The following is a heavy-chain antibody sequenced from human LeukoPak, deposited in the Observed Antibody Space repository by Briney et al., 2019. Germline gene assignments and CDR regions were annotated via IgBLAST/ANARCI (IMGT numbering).Heavy chain of an antibody. CDR2: INSDGSGT. V-gene: IGHV3-74*01. Sequence: PGGSLRLSCAASGXTFSSYWMHRVRQAPGKGLVWVSRINSDGSGTNYADSVKGRFTISRDNAKNTLYLQMNSLRAEDTAMYYCARAVYYSNYLGYWGQGTLVTVSS. J-gene: IGHJ4*01. CDR3: ARAVYYSNYLGY. D-gene: IGHD3-10*01. CDR1: GXTFSSYW.